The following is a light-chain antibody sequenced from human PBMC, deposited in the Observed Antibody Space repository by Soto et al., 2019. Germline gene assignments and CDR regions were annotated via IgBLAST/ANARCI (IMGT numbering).Light chain of an antibody. CDR3: QQYGNSPLT. V-gene: IGKV3-20*01. Sequence: EIVLTQSPGTLSLSPGERATLSCRASQSVTSSYLAWYQQKPGQAPRLLIYGASSRATGIPDRFSGSGSGTDLTLTISRLEPEDFAVYYCQQYGNSPLTFGGGTKGEIK. CDR1: QSVTSSY. J-gene: IGKJ4*01. CDR2: GAS.